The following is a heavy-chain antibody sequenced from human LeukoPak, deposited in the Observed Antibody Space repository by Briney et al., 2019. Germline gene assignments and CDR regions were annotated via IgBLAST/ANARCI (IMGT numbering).Heavy chain of an antibody. Sequence: ASVKVSCMASGYTFTSYGISWVRQAPGQGLEWMGWISAYNGNTNYAQKLQGRVTMTTDTSTSTAYVELRSLRSDDTAVYYCARGQLVTYSGYDSGHFDYWGQGTLVSVSS. CDR1: GYTFTSYG. D-gene: IGHD5-12*01. V-gene: IGHV1-18*01. CDR2: ISAYNGNT. CDR3: ARGQLVTYSGYDSGHFDY. J-gene: IGHJ4*02.